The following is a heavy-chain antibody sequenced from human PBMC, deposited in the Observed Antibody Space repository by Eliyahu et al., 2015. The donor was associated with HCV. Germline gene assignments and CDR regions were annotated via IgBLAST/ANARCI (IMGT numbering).Heavy chain of an antibody. D-gene: IGHD3-22*01. CDR3: AKDRYYYDNTGYYYYFDY. CDR1: GFTLSRYG. J-gene: IGHJ4*02. CDR2: MSSDGSEQ. Sequence: QVQLVESGGGVVQPGRSLRLSCAASGFTLSRYGMHWVRQAPGKGLEWVAVMSSDGSEQHYADSVKGRFTVSRDNSKNTLFLQLNSLRAEDTAVYYCAKDRYYYDNTGYYYYFDYWGQGTLVTVSS. V-gene: IGHV3-30*18.